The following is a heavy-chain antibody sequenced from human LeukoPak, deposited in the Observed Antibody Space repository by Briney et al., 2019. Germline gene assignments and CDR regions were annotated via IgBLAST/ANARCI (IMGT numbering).Heavy chain of an antibody. D-gene: IGHD3-10*01. CDR2: ISGSVGST. Sequence: GQSLRLSCAASGFTFSSDAMSWVRQAPGNWLEWVSAISGSVGSTYYADSVKGRFTISRDNSKNTLYLQMNSLRAEDTAVYYCAKDPSYYGSGSYAFDYWGQGTLVTVSS. V-gene: IGHV3-23*01. CDR3: AKDPSYYGSGSYAFDY. CDR1: GFTFSSDA. J-gene: IGHJ4*02.